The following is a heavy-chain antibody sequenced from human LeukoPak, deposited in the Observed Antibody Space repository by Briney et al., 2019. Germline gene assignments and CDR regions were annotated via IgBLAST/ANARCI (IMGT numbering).Heavy chain of an antibody. CDR2: IRYDGSNK. V-gene: IGHV3-30*02. Sequence: GGSLRLSCAASGFTFSSYGMHWVRQAPGKGLEWVAFIRYDGSNKYYADSVKGRFTISRDNSKNTLFLQMSSLRAEDTAVYYCAKIRSGYGTGWYGGDGYWGQGTLVSVSS. J-gene: IGHJ4*02. CDR3: AKIRSGYGTGWYGGDGY. CDR1: GFTFSSYG. D-gene: IGHD6-19*01.